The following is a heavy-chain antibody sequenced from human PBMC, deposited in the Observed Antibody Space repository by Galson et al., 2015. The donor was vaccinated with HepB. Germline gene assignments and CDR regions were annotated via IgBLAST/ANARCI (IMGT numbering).Heavy chain of an antibody. J-gene: IGHJ4*02. CDR1: GFTVSSNY. Sequence: SLRLSCAASGFTVSSNYMTWVRQAPGQGLEWLSAIYSGGGTFYADSVKGRFTISRDNSKNTLLLQMNSLRAEDTAVYYCARGEVYGYSPAPFDYWGQGILVSVSS. CDR2: IYSGGGT. V-gene: IGHV3-66*01. D-gene: IGHD5-18*01. CDR3: ARGEVYGYSPAPFDY.